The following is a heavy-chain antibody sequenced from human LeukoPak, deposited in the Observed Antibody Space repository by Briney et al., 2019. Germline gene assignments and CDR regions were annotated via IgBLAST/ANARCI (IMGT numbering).Heavy chain of an antibody. J-gene: IGHJ2*01. CDR3: AKVGWFGDWYFDL. CDR2: IGGSGGST. Sequence: PGGSLRLSCAASGFAFSNYAMSWVRQAPGKGLEWVSAIGGSGGSTYYADSVKGRFTISRDNSKNTLYLQMNSLRAEDTAVYYCAKVGWFGDWYFDLWGRGTLVTVSS. D-gene: IGHD3-10*01. V-gene: IGHV3-23*01. CDR1: GFAFSNYA.